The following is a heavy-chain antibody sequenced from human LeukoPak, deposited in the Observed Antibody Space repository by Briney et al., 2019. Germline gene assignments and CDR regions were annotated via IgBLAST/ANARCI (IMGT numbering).Heavy chain of an antibody. CDR1: GFTFSSYS. CDR3: ARELNWNLDY. V-gene: IGHV3-48*04. CDR2: ISSSSSTI. Sequence: LPGGSLRLSCAASGFTFSSYSMNWVRQAPGKGLEWVSYISSSSSTIYYADSVKGRFTISRDNAKNSLYLQMNSLRAEDTAVYYCARELNWNLDYWGQGTLVTVSS. J-gene: IGHJ4*02. D-gene: IGHD1-1*01.